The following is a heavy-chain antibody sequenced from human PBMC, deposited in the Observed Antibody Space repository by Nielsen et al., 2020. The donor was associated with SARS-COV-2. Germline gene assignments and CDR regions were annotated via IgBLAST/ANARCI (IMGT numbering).Heavy chain of an antibody. CDR3: ARDQVYTIFSVYYGMDV. Sequence: ASVKVSCKASGYTFTSYAMHWVRQAPGQRLEWMGWINAGNGNTKYSQKFQGRVTITRDTPASTAYMELSSLRSEDTAVYYCARDQVYTIFSVYYGMDVWGQGTTVTVSS. CDR1: GYTFTSYA. V-gene: IGHV1-3*01. CDR2: INAGNGNT. J-gene: IGHJ6*02. D-gene: IGHD3-3*01.